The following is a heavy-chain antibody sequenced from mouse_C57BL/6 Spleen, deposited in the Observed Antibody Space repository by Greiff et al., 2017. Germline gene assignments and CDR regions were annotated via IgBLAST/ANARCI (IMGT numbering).Heavy chain of an antibody. V-gene: IGHV14-3*01. Sequence: EVQLQQSVAELVRPGASVKLSCTASGFNIKNTYMHWVKQRPEQGLEWIGRIDPANGNTKYAPKFQGKAPITADTSSNPAYLQLSRLTSEDPAIYYCAPTMCGSAWLAYWGQGTLVTVAA. CDR3: APTMCGSAWLAY. J-gene: IGHJ3*01. D-gene: IGHD1-1*02. CDR1: GFNIKNTY. CDR2: IDPANGNT.